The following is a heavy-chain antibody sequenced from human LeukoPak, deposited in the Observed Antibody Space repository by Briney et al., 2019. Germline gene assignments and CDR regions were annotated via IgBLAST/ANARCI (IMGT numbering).Heavy chain of an antibody. CDR3: ARSILTGYPFYYYYYGMDV. D-gene: IGHD3-9*01. CDR1: GGSFSGYY. Sequence: SETLSLTCAVYGGSFSGYYWRWIRQPPGKGREWIREINHSGSTNYNPSLKSRVTISVDTSKNQFSLKLSSVTAADTAVYYCARSILTGYPFYYYYYGMDVWGQGTTVTVSS. V-gene: IGHV4-34*01. CDR2: INHSGST. J-gene: IGHJ6*02.